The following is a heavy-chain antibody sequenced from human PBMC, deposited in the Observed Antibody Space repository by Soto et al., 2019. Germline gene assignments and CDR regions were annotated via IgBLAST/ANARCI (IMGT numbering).Heavy chain of an antibody. CDR1: GFTFSDYS. J-gene: IGHJ5*02. D-gene: IGHD6-19*01. CDR2: ISSSSTTT. V-gene: IGHV3-48*01. Sequence: GGSLRLSCAASGFTFSDYSMNWVRQAPGKGPEWVSYISSSSTTTYQADSVKGRFTISRDNAKNSLYLQMNSLRAEDSAVYYCARHRGGWFWFDPWGQGTLVTVSS. CDR3: ARHRGGWFWFDP.